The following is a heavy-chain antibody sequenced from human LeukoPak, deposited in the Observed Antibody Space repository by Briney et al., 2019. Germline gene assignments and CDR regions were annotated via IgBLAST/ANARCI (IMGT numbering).Heavy chain of an antibody. V-gene: IGHV4-4*02. D-gene: IGHD3-10*01. Sequence: SETLSLTCAVSGGSISSSNWWSWVRQPPGKGLEWMGEIYHSGSTNYNPALQSRLTISIDTSKNQFSLKLMSVTAADTAVYYCARDSGITGEVKFDPWGQGTLVTVSS. CDR3: ARDSGITGEVKFDP. CDR2: IYHSGST. J-gene: IGHJ5*02. CDR1: GGSISSSNW.